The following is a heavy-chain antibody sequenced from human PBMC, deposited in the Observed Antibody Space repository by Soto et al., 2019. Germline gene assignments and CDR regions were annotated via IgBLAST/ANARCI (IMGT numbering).Heavy chain of an antibody. J-gene: IGHJ1*01. CDR1: GFIFNDYA. CDR3: AKVSSSSGYFQH. V-gene: IGHV3-9*01. Sequence: EVELVESGGGLVQPGRSLRLSCAASGFIFNDYAMHWVRQVPGKGLEWVSGISWNSGYIGYADPVKGRFTISRDNPKNSLYLQMNSLRSEDTALYYCAKVSSSSGYFQHWGQGTLVTVSS. D-gene: IGHD6-6*01. CDR2: ISWNSGYI.